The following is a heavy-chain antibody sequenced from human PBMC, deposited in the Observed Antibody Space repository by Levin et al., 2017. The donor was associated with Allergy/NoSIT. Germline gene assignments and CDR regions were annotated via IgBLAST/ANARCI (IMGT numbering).Heavy chain of an antibody. D-gene: IGHD6-25*01. CDR2: ISWNSGSI. CDR1: GFTFDDYA. CDR3: AKDNSGLPDAVDS. V-gene: IGHV3-9*01. J-gene: IGHJ3*02. Sequence: LSLTCAASGFTFDDYAMHWVRQAPGKGLEWVSGISWNSGSIGYADSVKGRFTISRDNAKNSLYLQMNSLRTADTAVHYCAKDNSGLPDAVDSWGQGTMVSVSS.